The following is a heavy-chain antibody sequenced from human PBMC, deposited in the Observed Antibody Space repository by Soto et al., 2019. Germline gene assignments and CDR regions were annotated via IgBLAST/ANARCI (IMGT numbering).Heavy chain of an antibody. CDR3: ATYSNDAFDI. V-gene: IGHV3-11*01. CDR1: GFTFSDYY. CDR2: ISSSGSSM. D-gene: IGHD4-4*01. Sequence: QGQLVESGGGLVKPGGSLRLTCAASGFTFSDYYMSWIRQAPGKGLEWVSYISSSGSSMYYADSVKGRFTTSRDNAKNSLYLQMNSLRGEDTALYYYATYSNDAFDIWGQGTMVTVSS. J-gene: IGHJ3*02.